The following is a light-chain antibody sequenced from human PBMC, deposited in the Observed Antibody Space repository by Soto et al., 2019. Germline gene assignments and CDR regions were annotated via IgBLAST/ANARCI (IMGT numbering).Light chain of an antibody. CDR1: QSVSSN. J-gene: IGKJ4*01. Sequence: EIVMTQSPATLSVSPGERATLSCRASQSVSSNLAWYQQKPGQAPRLLIYGASTRATGIPARFSGSGSGTKFTLTISSLQSEDFAVYYCQQYNNWPPEITFGGGTKVDIK. CDR3: QQYNNWPPEIT. CDR2: GAS. V-gene: IGKV3-15*01.